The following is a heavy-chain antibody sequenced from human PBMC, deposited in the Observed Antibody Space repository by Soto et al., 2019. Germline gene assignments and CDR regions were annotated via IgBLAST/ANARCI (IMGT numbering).Heavy chain of an antibody. CDR2: INPSNGST. CDR3: EKDSRLPTMPSRSKDSSLDAFDI. D-gene: IGHD6-13*01. V-gene: IGHV1-46*01. Sequence: ASVKVSCKASGYTFTSYAMHWVRQAPGQGLEWMGLINPSNGSTSYAQKFQGRVTMTRDTSTSTVYMELSSLRSEDTAVYYCEKDSRLPTMPSRSKDSSLDAFDIWGQGTMVTVSS. J-gene: IGHJ3*02. CDR1: GYTFTSYA.